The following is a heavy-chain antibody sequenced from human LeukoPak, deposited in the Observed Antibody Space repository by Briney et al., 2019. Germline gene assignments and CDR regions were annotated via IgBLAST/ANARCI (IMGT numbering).Heavy chain of an antibody. CDR3: ASRRTDDYNYGY. CDR2: ISSSGSTI. CDR1: GFTFSSYE. Sequence: GGSLRLSCVASGFTFSSYEMNWVRQAPGKGLEWVSYISSSGSTIYYADSVKGRFTISRDNAKNSLYLQMNSLRAEDTAVYYCASRRTDDYNYGYWGQGTLVTVSS. V-gene: IGHV3-48*03. J-gene: IGHJ4*02. D-gene: IGHD5-24*01.